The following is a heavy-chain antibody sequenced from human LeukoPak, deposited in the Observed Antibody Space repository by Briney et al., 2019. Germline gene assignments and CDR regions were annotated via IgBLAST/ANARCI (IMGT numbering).Heavy chain of an antibody. Sequence: SETLSLTCTVSGGSISSYYWSWIRQPPGKGLEWIGYIYYSGSTYDNPSQKTRVTISVGTSTDPFTLELSSVTAADTAVYYWARYNRYSGSTFDYWGQGTLITVSS. CDR3: ARYNRYSGSTFDY. CDR2: IYYSGST. D-gene: IGHD1-26*01. J-gene: IGHJ4*02. CDR1: GGSISSYY. V-gene: IGHV4-59*01.